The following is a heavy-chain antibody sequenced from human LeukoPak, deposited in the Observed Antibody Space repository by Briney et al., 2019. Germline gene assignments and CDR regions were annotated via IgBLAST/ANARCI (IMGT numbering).Heavy chain of an antibody. J-gene: IGHJ5*02. V-gene: IGHV4-39*01. CDR1: GGSISSSSYY. CDR2: IHYSGST. Sequence: SETLSLTCTVSGGSISSSSYYWGWIRQPPGKGLEWIGSIHYSGSTYYNPSLKSRVTISVDTSKNQFSLKLSSVTAADTAVYYCARRVNNDYGDYGWFDPWGQGTLVTVSS. D-gene: IGHD4-17*01. CDR3: ARRVNNDYGDYGWFDP.